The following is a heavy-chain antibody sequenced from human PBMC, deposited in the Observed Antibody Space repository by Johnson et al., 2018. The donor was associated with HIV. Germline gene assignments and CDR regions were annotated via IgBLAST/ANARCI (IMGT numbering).Heavy chain of an antibody. CDR1: GFTVSSNY. CDR2: LYSGGST. J-gene: IGHJ3*01. Sequence: VQLVESGGGVVQPGGSLRLSCAASGFTVSSNYMTWVRQAPGTGLEWVSVLYSGGSTYYADSVKGRFTISRDNSKNTLYLQMTTLRQDRTAVYLCYCTDYFGAGSESKGTFDAWGQWTMVTVSS. CDR3: YCTDYFGAGSESKGTFDA. D-gene: IGHD3-10*01. V-gene: IGHV3-66*02.